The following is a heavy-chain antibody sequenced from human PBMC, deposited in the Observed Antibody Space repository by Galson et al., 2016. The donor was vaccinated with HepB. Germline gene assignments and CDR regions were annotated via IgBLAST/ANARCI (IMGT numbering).Heavy chain of an antibody. V-gene: IGHV3-30*03. CDR2: ISYDASSL. J-gene: IGHJ5*02. CDR3: VVSVYYR. Sequence: SLRHSCAASGFPFSAYGMSWVRQAPGKGLEWVSDISYDASSLHYADSVKGRFTVSRDNSGHTLYLQMNSLIPEDTAVYYCVVSVYYRWGRGTLVTVSS. CDR1: GFPFSAYG. D-gene: IGHD3-22*01.